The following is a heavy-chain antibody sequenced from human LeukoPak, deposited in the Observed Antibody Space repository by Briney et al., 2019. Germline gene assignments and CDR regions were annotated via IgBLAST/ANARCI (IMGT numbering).Heavy chain of an antibody. Sequence: GGSLRLSCAASDFTFSTYGMSWVRQAPGKGLEWVSSISGGGGSTYYADSVKGRFTISRDNSKNTLCLQMNSLRAEDTAIYYCAKESSLLRGPTVIYYFDFWGQGTLVTVSS. CDR2: ISGGGGST. V-gene: IGHV3-23*01. J-gene: IGHJ4*02. CDR1: DFTFSTYG. CDR3: AKESSLLRGPTVIYYFDF. D-gene: IGHD3-10*01.